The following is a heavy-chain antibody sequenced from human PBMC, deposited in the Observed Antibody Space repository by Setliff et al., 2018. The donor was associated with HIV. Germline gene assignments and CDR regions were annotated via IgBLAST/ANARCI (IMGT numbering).Heavy chain of an antibody. CDR3: AKRTFGSGRLDP. Sequence: PSETLSLTCTVSGGSISSGAYYWTWIRQHPGKGLEWIGYIYYSGITHYNPSLKSRVTISVDTSKNQFSLNLNSVTVADTAVYYCAKRTFGSGRLDPWGQGTLVTVSS. D-gene: IGHD3-16*01. J-gene: IGHJ5*02. CDR2: IYYSGIT. V-gene: IGHV4-31*03. CDR1: GGSISSGAYY.